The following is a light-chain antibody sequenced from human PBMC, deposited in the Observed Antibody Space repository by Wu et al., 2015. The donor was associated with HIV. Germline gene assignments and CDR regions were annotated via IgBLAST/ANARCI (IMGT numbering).Light chain of an antibody. CDR1: QSVSSN. CDR2: GAS. Sequence: EIVMTQSPATLSVSPGERATLSCRASQSVSSNLAWYQQKPGQAPRLLIYGASTRATGIPARFSGSGSGTEFTLTISSLQSEDFAVYYCQQYNNWPRTFGPRDQGEIK. J-gene: IGKJ1*01. V-gene: IGKV3-15*01. CDR3: QQYNNWPRT.